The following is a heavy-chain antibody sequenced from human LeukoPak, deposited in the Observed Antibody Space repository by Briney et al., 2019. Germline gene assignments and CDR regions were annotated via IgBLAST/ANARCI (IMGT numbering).Heavy chain of an antibody. D-gene: IGHD1-1*01. CDR2: ISGSGGST. CDR1: GFTFSSYA. Sequence: GGSLRLSCAVSGFTFSSYAMSWVRQAPGKGLEWDSAISGSGGSTYYADSVKGRFTISRDNSKNTLYLQMNSLRAEDTAVYYCAKDFGTTGTTYWGQGTLVTVSS. V-gene: IGHV3-23*01. J-gene: IGHJ4*02. CDR3: AKDFGTTGTTY.